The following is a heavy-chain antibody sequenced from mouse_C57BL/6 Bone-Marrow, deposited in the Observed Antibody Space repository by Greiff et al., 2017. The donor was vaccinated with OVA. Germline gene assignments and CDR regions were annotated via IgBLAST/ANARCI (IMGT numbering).Heavy chain of an antibody. V-gene: IGHV14-4*01. CDR3: TTNYGYDVWFAY. Sequence: DVKLQESGAELVRPGASVKLSCTASGFNIKDDYMHWVKQRPEQGLEWIGWIDPENGDTEYASKFQGKATITADTSSNTAYLQLSSLTSEDTAVYYCTTNYGYDVWFAYWGQGTLVTVSA. D-gene: IGHD2-2*01. CDR2: IDPENGDT. J-gene: IGHJ3*01. CDR1: GFNIKDDY.